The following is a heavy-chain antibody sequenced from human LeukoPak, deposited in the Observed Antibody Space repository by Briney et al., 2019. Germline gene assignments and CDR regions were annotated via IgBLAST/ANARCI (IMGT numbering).Heavy chain of an antibody. Sequence: GGSLRLSCAASGFTFSDYYMSWLRQAPGKGLEWVSYISSSGSTIYYADSVKGRFTISRDNAKNSLYLQMNSLRAEDTAVYYCAREGLELHRETWFDPWGQGTLVTVSS. CDR3: AREGLELHRETWFDP. J-gene: IGHJ5*02. D-gene: IGHD1-7*01. V-gene: IGHV3-11*01. CDR2: ISSSGSTI. CDR1: GFTFSDYY.